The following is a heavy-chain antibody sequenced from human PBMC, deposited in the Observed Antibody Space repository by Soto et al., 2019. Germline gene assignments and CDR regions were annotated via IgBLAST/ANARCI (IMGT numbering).Heavy chain of an antibody. CDR3: AVRLAAAGPYYYYYGMDV. Sequence: SGKVSCAASGGNLSSYAISWVRQAPGKGVEWMGGIIPIFGTANYAQKFQGRVTITADESTSTAYMELSSLRSEDTAVYYCAVRLAAAGPYYYYYGMDVWGQGTTVTVSS. J-gene: IGHJ6*02. CDR2: IIPIFGTA. V-gene: IGHV1-69*13. D-gene: IGHD6-13*01. CDR1: GGNLSSYA.